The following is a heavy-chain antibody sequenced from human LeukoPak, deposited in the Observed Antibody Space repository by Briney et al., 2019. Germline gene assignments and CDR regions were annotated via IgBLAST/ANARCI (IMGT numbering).Heavy chain of an antibody. CDR2: IYYSGST. V-gene: IGHV4-59*01. D-gene: IGHD1-14*01. Sequence: SETLSLTCTVSGGSISSYYWSWIRQPPGKGLEWIGYIYYSGSTNYNPSLKSRVTISVDTSKNQFSLKLSSVTAADTAVYYCARPLTGGAFDIWGQGTMVTVSS. J-gene: IGHJ3*02. CDR1: GGSISSYY. CDR3: ARPLTGGAFDI.